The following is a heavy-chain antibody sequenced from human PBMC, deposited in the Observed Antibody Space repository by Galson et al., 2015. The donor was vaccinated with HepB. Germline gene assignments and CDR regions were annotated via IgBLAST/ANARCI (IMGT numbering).Heavy chain of an antibody. CDR2: INPNSGGT. CDR1: GYTFTGYY. D-gene: IGHD6-6*01. V-gene: IGHV1-2*02. CDR3: ARGGGIAALSHYYYGMDV. Sequence: SVKVSCKASGYTFTGYYMHWVRQAPGQGLEWMGWINPNSGGTNYAQKFQGRVTMTRDTSISTAYMELSRLRSDDTAVYYCARGGGIAALSHYYYGMDVWGQGTTVTVSS. J-gene: IGHJ6*02.